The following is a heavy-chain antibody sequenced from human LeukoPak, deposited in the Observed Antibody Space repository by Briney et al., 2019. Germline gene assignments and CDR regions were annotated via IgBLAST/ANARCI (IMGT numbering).Heavy chain of an antibody. CDR3: VSFYEAY. J-gene: IGHJ4*02. V-gene: IGHV3-74*01. Sequence: GGSLRLSCAASGNYWMHWVRQAPGKGLVWVSHINSDGSWTSYADSVKGRFTISKDDAKNTVYLQMNNLRAEDTAVYYCVSFYEAYWGRGTLVTVSS. CDR1: GNYW. CDR2: INSDGSWT. D-gene: IGHD2/OR15-2a*01.